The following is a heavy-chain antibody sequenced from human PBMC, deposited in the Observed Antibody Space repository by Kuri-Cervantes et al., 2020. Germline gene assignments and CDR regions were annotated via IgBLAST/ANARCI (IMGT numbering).Heavy chain of an antibody. CDR3: ARGGTYRFDP. V-gene: IGHV4-59*13. CDR1: GGSISSYY. J-gene: IGHJ5*02. D-gene: IGHD1-14*01. CDR2: INHSGST. Sequence: GSLRLSCTVSGGSISSYYWSWIRQPPGKGLEWIGEINHSGSTNYNPSLKSRVTISVDTSKNQFSLKLSSVTAADTAVYYCARGGTYRFDPWGQGTLVTVSS.